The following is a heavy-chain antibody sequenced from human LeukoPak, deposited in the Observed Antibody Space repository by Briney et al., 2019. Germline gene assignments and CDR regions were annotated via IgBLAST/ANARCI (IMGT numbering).Heavy chain of an antibody. V-gene: IGHV1-2*02. CDR2: ISPNSGET. J-gene: IGHJ4*02. CDR3: ARDGNFDY. Sequence: ASVKVSCKASGYTFTDYYMHWVRQAPGQGPEWMGWISPNSGETSYAQKFQGRVTMTRDTSIRTVYMEVNSPRPDDTAVFYCARDGNFDYWGQGTLVTVSS. D-gene: IGHD1-1*01. CDR1: GYTFTDYY.